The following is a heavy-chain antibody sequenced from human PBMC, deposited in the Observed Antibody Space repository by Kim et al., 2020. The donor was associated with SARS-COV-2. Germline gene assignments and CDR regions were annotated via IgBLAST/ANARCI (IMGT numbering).Heavy chain of an antibody. CDR2: ITPSAGTI. J-gene: IGHJ6*02. CDR1: GFTFSDSA. D-gene: IGHD2-21*01. CDR3: ANSPPRGTVTKSFYGMDV. Sequence: GGSLRPSCAASGFTFSDSAMNWVRQAPGKGLEWISFITPSAGTIFYADSVKGRFTISRDNANKSLYLQMNGLRPEDTAVYYCANSPPRGTVTKSFYGMDVWGQGTTVTVSS. V-gene: IGHV3-48*01.